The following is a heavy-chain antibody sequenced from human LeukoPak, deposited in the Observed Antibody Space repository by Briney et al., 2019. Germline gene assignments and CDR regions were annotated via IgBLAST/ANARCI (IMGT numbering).Heavy chain of an antibody. V-gene: IGHV3-30*18. Sequence: GGSLRLSCAASGFTFSSYGMHWVRQAPGKGLEWVAVISYDGSNKYYADSVKGRFTISRDNSKNTLYLQMNGLRAEDTAVYYCAKDLESSGYDAFDIWGQGTMVTVSS. CDR1: GFTFSSYG. CDR3: AKDLESSGYDAFDI. J-gene: IGHJ3*02. D-gene: IGHD3-22*01. CDR2: ISYDGSNK.